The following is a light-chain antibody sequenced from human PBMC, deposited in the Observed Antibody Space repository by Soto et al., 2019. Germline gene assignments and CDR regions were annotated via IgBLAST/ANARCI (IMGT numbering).Light chain of an antibody. CDR1: SGFVGSFSL. V-gene: IGLV2-14*02. Sequence: QSALAQPASVSGSPGQSITISCTGTSGFVGSFSLVSWYQHHPGKAPKLMIYEVNNRPSGVSNRFSGSKSGNTASLTISGLQPEDEADYYCLSYTSANTRVFGGGTKVTVL. CDR2: EVN. J-gene: IGLJ3*02. CDR3: LSYTSANTRV.